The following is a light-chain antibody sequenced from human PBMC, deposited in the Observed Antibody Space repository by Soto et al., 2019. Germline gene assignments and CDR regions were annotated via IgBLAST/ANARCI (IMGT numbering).Light chain of an antibody. CDR1: QSVSNY. Sequence: EIVLPQSSGTLSLSPGGRAPLSCRASQSVSNYLAWYQQKPGQAPRLLINDPSNRATDIPARFSGSGAGTDFTLTISSLEPEDFAVYYCQQRSNWPPFTFGQGTRLEIK. CDR3: QQRSNWPPFT. V-gene: IGKV3-11*01. CDR2: DPS. J-gene: IGKJ5*01.